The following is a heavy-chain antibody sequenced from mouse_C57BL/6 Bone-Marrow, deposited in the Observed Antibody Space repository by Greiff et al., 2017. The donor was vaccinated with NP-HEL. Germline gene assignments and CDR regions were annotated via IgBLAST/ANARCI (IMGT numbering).Heavy chain of an antibody. Sequence: VQLQQSGAELVRPGASVTLSCKASGYTFTDYEMHWVKQTPVHGLEWIGAIDPETGGTAYNQKFKGKAILTADKSSSTAYMELRSLTSEDSAVYYCTREGTGVMDYWGQGTSVTVSS. CDR3: TREGTGVMDY. D-gene: IGHD3-3*01. J-gene: IGHJ4*01. CDR2: IDPETGGT. CDR1: GYTFTDYE. V-gene: IGHV1-15*01.